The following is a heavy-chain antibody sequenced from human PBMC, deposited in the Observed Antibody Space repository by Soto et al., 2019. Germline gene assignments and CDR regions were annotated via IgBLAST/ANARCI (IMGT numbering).Heavy chain of an antibody. CDR2: IIPIFGST. Sequence: QVQLVQSGAEVKKPGSSVKVSCKASGGTFSSYAISWVRQAPGQGLEWMGGIIPIFGSTNYAQKFQGSLTITAAESTSPASMGLSRLRSEVTAVYYCASGGLRFLVCAMAFWGQGPTVTVSS. CDR3: ASGGLRFLVCAMAF. D-gene: IGHD3-3*01. V-gene: IGHV1-69*12. J-gene: IGHJ6*02. CDR1: GGTFSSYA.